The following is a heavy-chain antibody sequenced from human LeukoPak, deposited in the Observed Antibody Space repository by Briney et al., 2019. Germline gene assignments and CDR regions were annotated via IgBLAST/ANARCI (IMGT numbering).Heavy chain of an antibody. V-gene: IGHV1-2*02. D-gene: IGHD4-23*01. CDR3: ARDGGLDY. CDR2: INPNSGDT. CDR1: GFTFTDYY. J-gene: IGHJ4*02. Sequence: ASVKVSCKASGFTFTDYYMHWVRQAPGQGLEWMGWINPNSGDTNYAQKFQGRVTLTRDTSISTAYMELSGLRSDDTAVYYCARDGGLDYWGQGTLVTVSS.